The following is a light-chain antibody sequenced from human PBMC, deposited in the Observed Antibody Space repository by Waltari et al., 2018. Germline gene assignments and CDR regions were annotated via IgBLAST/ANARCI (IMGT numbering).Light chain of an antibody. CDR2: AAS. J-gene: IGKJ4*01. CDR1: QGISNS. V-gene: IGKV1-NL1*01. CDR3: QQYYSIALN. Sequence: DIQMTQSPSSLPASVADRVTITCRASQGISNSLAWYQQKPGKTPKLLLYAASRLENGVPSRFSGSGSGTDYTLTISSLQPEDFATYYCQQYYSIALNFGGGTKVEIK.